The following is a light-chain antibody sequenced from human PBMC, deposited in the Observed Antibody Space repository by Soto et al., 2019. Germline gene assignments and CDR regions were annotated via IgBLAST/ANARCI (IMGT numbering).Light chain of an antibody. J-gene: IGLJ1*01. CDR3: SSYTSSSTR. V-gene: IGLV2-14*01. CDR1: SSDVGSYNY. CDR2: EVS. Sequence: QSALTQPASVSGSPGQSITISCTGTSSDVGSYNYVSWYQQHPGKAPKLMIYEVSDRPSGISSRFSGSKSGNTASLTISGLQTEDEDDYNCSSYTSSSTRFGTGTKVTVL.